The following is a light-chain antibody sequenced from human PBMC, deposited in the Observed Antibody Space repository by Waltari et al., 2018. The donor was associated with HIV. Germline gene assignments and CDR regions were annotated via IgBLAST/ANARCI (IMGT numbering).Light chain of an antibody. J-gene: IGKJ5*01. CDR2: GAS. CDR1: QKISRY. Sequence: IQMHKSPSALSASVGDTVTITCRASQKISRYLNWYQTKVGEAPKLLVYGASSLQSGVPARFRGSGSGSEYFLSISSLKSDDFATYFCQQSYGAPFTFG. V-gene: IGKV1-39*01. CDR3: QQSYGAPFT.